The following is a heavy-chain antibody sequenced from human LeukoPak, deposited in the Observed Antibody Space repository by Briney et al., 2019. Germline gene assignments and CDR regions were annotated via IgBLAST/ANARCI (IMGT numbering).Heavy chain of an antibody. J-gene: IGHJ4*02. CDR2: TYYRSKWYN. CDR1: GDIVSSNSAA. D-gene: IGHD6-19*01. CDR3: ARLSSGAGGDFDC. V-gene: IGHV6-1*01. Sequence: RSQTLSLTCAISGDIVSSNSAAWNWVRQSPSRGLGWLGRTYYRSKWYNNYALSVKSRITIKPDTSKNQFSLQLNSVTPEDTAVYYCARLSSGAGGDFDCWGQGTLVTVSS.